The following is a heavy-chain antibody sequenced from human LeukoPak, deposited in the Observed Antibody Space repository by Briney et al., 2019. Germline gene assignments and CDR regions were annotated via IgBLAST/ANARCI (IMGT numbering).Heavy chain of an antibody. CDR1: GFTFSTFW. J-gene: IGHJ4*02. Sequence: GGSLRLSCAASGFTFSTFWMSWVRQAPGKGLEWVANINQDGSEKYYVGPMKSRFTVSRDNAKNSLYLQMDSLRAEDTAVYYCARGGTFVSDYWGQGTLVTVSS. V-gene: IGHV3-7*01. D-gene: IGHD1-1*01. CDR3: ARGGTFVSDY. CDR2: INQDGSEK.